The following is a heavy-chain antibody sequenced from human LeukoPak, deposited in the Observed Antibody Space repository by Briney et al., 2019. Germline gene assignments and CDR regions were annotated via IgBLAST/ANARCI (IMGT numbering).Heavy chain of an antibody. CDR1: GYSFTSYW. D-gene: IGHD2-15*01. J-gene: IGHJ4*02. CDR2: IYPGDSDT. CDR3: ARPGRGYCSGGSCYPTPFDY. V-gene: IGHV5-51*01. Sequence: GESLKISCKGSGYSFTSYWIGWVRQMPGKGLEWIGIIYPGDSDTRYSPSFQGQVTISADKSISIAYLQWSSLKASDTAMYYCARPGRGYCSGGSCYPTPFDYWGQGTLVTVSS.